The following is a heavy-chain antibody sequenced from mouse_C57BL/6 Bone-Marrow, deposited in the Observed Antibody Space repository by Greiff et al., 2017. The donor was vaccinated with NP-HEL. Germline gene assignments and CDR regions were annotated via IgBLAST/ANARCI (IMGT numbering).Heavy chain of an antibody. CDR2: ISSGGSYT. J-gene: IGHJ2*01. D-gene: IGHD4-1*01. Sequence: EVMLVESGGDLVKPGGSLKLSCAASGFTFSSYGMSWVRQTPDKRLEWVATISSGGSYTYYPDSVKGRFTISRDNAKNTLYLQMSSLKSEDTAMYYCARVRLGQDYWGQGTTLTVSS. V-gene: IGHV5-6*01. CDR3: ARVRLGQDY. CDR1: GFTFSSYG.